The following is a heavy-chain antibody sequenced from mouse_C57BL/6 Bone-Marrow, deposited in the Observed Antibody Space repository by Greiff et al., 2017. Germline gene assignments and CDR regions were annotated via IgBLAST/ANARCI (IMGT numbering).Heavy chain of an antibody. J-gene: IGHJ3*01. D-gene: IGHD2-5*01. V-gene: IGHV2-2*01. Sequence: VQLQQSGPGLVQPSQSLSITCTVSGFSLTSYGVHWVRQSPGKGLEWLGVIWSGGSTDYNAAFISRLSISKDNSKSQVFFKMNSLQADDTAIYYCASYSNYDLAWFAYWGQGTLVTVSA. CDR2: IWSGGST. CDR1: GFSLTSYG. CDR3: ASYSNYDLAWFAY.